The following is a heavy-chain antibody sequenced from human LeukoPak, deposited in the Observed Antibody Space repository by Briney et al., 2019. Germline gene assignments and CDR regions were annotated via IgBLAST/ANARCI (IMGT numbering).Heavy chain of an antibody. Sequence: QPGGSLRLSCAASGFTFISYWMYWVRQAPGKGLVWVSRINSDGGSTTYAESVKGRFTISRDNAKNTLSLQMNSLRAEDTAVYYCAKAYSISWSGFDYWGQGTLVTVSS. V-gene: IGHV3-74*01. D-gene: IGHD6-13*01. CDR2: INSDGGST. CDR3: AKAYSISWSGFDY. CDR1: GFTFISYW. J-gene: IGHJ4*02.